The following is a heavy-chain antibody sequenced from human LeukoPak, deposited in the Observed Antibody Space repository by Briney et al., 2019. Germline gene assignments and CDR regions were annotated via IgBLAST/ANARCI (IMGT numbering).Heavy chain of an antibody. D-gene: IGHD6-13*01. V-gene: IGHV3-33*01. CDR1: GFTFSSYG. Sequence: PGRSLRLSCAASGFTFSSYGMHWVRQAPGKGLEWVAVIWYDGSNKYYADSVKGRFTISRDNSKNTLYLQMNSLRAEDTAVYYCARGDSSSSWYILYYYYGMDVWGQGTTVTVSS. J-gene: IGHJ6*02. CDR3: ARGDSSSSWYILYYYYGMDV. CDR2: IWYDGSNK.